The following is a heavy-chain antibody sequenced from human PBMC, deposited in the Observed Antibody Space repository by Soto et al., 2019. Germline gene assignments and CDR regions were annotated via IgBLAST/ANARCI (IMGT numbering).Heavy chain of an antibody. Sequence: SLRLSCAASGFTFSSYGMHWVRQAPGKGLEWVAVIWYDGSNKYYADSVKGRFTISRDNSKNTLYLQMNSLRAEDTAVYYCARDHSSSPRAGFDPWGQGTLVTVSS. D-gene: IGHD6-6*01. CDR2: IWYDGSNK. CDR3: ARDHSSSPRAGFDP. V-gene: IGHV3-33*01. J-gene: IGHJ5*02. CDR1: GFTFSSYG.